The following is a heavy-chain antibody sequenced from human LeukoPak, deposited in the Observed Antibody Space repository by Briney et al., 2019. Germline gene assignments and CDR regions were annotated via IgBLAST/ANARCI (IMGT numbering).Heavy chain of an antibody. J-gene: IGHJ4*02. Sequence: EGSLRLSCEVSGFTFSIFYMSWIRQAPGEGLEWIAYIGLNGYPLDYADSVKGRFTISRDNAKNSLYLDMNSLRAEDTAVYYCARKDFSSGSFTYWGQGTLVTVSS. V-gene: IGHV3-11*04. D-gene: IGHD3-22*01. CDR2: IGLNGYPL. CDR3: ARKDFSSGSFTY. CDR1: GFTFSIFY.